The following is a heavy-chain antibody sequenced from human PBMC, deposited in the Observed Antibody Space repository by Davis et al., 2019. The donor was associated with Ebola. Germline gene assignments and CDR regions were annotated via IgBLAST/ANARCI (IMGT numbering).Heavy chain of an antibody. J-gene: IGHJ6*02. V-gene: IGHV4-39*01. CDR2: IYYSGST. D-gene: IGHD3-10*01. Sequence: SETLSLTCTVSGGSISSSSYYWGWIRQPPGKGLEWIGSIYYSGSTYYNPSLKSRVTISVDTSKNQFSLKLSSVTAADTAVYYCARLPRITMVQGVIIYYYGMDVWGQGTTVTVSS. CDR3: ARLPRITMVQGVIIYYYGMDV. CDR1: GGSISSSSYY.